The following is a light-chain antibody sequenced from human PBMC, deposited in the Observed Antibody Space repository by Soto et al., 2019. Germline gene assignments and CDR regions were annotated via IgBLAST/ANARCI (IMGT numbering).Light chain of an antibody. J-gene: IGKJ1*01. CDR1: QSVRSN. V-gene: IGKV3-15*01. CDR3: QQYNNWWT. CDR2: GAS. Sequence: ERVLTQSRATLSVSPGERATLSCRASQSVRSNLAWYQQKPGQAPRLLIYGASTRATGVPARFSGSGSGTEFTLTISSLQSEDFAVYYCQQYNNWWTFGQGTKVDIK.